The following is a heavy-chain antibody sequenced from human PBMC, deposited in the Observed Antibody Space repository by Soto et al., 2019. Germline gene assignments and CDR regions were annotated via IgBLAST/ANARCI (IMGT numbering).Heavy chain of an antibody. CDR2: IAYDGNDK. D-gene: IGHD1-7*01. CDR3: ARDVGNYVPYYYGMDV. CDR1: EFTFNTYA. Sequence: QAQLVESGGGVVQPGRSLRLSCAASEFTFNTYAMPWVRQAPGKGLEWVAVIAYDGNDKDYADSVKGRFTISRDNSKHALYLQMNTLRPEDTAMYYCARDVGNYVPYYYGMDVWGQGTTVTVSS. V-gene: IGHV3-30*03. J-gene: IGHJ6*02.